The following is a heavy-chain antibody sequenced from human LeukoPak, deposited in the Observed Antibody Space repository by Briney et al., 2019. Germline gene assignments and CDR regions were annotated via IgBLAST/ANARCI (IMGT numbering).Heavy chain of an antibody. V-gene: IGHV4-59*01. CDR2: IYYSGST. J-gene: IGHJ6*02. Sequence: SETLSLTCTVSGGSISNYYWSWIRQPPGKGLEWIGYIYYSGSTNYNPSLRSRVTISVDTAKNQFSLKLTSVTAADTAVYYCARVGDYGTYYYGMDVWGQGTTVTVS. CDR3: ARVGDYGTYYYGMDV. D-gene: IGHD4-17*01. CDR1: GGSISNYY.